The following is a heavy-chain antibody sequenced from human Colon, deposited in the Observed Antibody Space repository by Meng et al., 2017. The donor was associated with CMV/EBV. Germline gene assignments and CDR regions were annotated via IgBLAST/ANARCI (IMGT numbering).Heavy chain of an antibody. CDR3: ARGQFLHYFDD. CDR2: ISSRGDKT. Sequence: GESLKISCVVSGVTFSDSVMSWVRQAPGKGLEWVAAISSRGDKTDYADSVKGRFTISRDNFRNTLILQMSSLKVEDTAAYYCARGQFLHYFDDWGRGTLVTVSS. D-gene: IGHD2/OR15-2a*01. CDR1: GVTFSDSV. V-gene: IGHV3-23*01. J-gene: IGHJ4*02.